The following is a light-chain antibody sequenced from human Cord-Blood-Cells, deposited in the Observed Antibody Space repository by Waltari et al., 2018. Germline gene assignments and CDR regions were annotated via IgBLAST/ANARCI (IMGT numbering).Light chain of an antibody. CDR1: RSAVGSYNL. J-gene: IGLJ1*01. CDR3: CSYAGSSTYV. V-gene: IGLV2-23*01. CDR2: EGS. Sequence: QSALTQPASVSGSPGQSIPISCTGPRSAVGSYNLVSWYQQHPGKAPKLMIYEGSKRPSGVSNRFSGSKSGNTASLTISGLQAEDEADYYCCSYAGSSTYVFGTGTKVTVL.